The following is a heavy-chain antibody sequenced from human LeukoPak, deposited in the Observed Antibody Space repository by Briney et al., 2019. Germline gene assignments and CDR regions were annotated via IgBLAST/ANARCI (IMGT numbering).Heavy chain of an antibody. CDR3: AKAPVTTCRGAFCYPFDY. CDR1: GFTFTSHS. CDR2: ITRTSNSI. V-gene: IGHV3-48*01. Sequence: GGSLRLSCVASGFTFTSHSMIWVRQAPGRGLEWVSYITRTSNSIYYADSVKGRFTISRDSSKNTLFLQMNRLRPEDAAVYYCAKAPVTTCRGAFCYPFDYWGLGTLVTVSS. J-gene: IGHJ4*02. D-gene: IGHD2-15*01.